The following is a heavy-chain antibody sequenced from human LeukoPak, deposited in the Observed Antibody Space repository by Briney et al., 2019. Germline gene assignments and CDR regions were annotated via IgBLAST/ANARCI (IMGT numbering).Heavy chain of an antibody. CDR2: IYYSGST. Sequence: SETLSLTCTVAGGSINSYYWSWIRQPPGKGLEWIGYIYYSGSTNYNPSLKSRVTISVDTSKNQFSLKLSSVTAADTAVYYCARVGIFGGNWFDPWGQGTLVTVSS. J-gene: IGHJ5*02. D-gene: IGHD3-3*02. CDR1: GGSINSYY. V-gene: IGHV4-59*01. CDR3: ARVGIFGGNWFDP.